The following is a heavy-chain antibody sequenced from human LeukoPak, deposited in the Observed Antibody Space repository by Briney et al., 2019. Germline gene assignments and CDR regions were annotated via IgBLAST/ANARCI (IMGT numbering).Heavy chain of an antibody. V-gene: IGHV3-15*01. D-gene: IGHD6-13*01. CDR1: GFSFSGAW. J-gene: IGHJ5*02. CDR3: ARKIAAAGLNWFDP. CDR2: VRGKTDGGTT. Sequence: AASLRFSCAASGFSFSGAWMSWVRQAPWKVLAWVGRVRGKTDGGTTDYAAPVRGRFTISRDDSKNTLYLQMNSLKIEDTAVYYCARKIAAAGLNWFDPWGQGTLVTVSS.